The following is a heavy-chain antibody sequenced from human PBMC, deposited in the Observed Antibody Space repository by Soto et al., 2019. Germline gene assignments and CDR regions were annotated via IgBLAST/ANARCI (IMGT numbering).Heavy chain of an antibody. CDR1: GGSINSYY. V-gene: IGHV4-59*08. CDR3: ATRYGSGFDC. Sequence: QVQLQESGPGLVKPSETLSLTCTVSGGSINSYYWSWIRQPPGKGLEWIGYIYYSGSTNYNPSLKSRGTISLDTSNHQFSLKLSSVTAADTAVYYCATRYGSGFDCWCQGTLVTVSS. J-gene: IGHJ4*02. D-gene: IGHD3-10*01. CDR2: IYYSGST.